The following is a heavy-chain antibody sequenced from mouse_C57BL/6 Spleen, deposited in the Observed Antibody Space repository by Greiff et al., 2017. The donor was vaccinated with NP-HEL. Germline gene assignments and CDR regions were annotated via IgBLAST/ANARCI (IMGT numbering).Heavy chain of an antibody. CDR3: ARHGSSYSKDFDY. CDR1: GYTFTSYW. J-gene: IGHJ2*01. CDR2: IDPSDSYT. D-gene: IGHD1-1*01. V-gene: IGHV1-69*01. Sequence: QVQLQQPGAELVMPGASVKLSCKASGYTFTSYWMHWVKQRPGQGLEWIGAIDPSDSYTNYNQKFKGKSTLTVDKSSSTAYMQLSILTSEDSAVYYCARHGSSYSKDFDYWGQGTTLTVSS.